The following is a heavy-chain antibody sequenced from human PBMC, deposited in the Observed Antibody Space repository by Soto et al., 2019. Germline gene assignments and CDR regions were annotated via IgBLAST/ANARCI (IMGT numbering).Heavy chain of an antibody. J-gene: IGHJ4*02. CDR3: ARGTVHFDY. Sequence: QVQLMESGGGVVQPGRSLRLSCAASGFTFNTYGIHWVRQAPGKGLEWVAVIWYAGSNKYYADSVKGRFTISRDNSKNTLYMQMNSRRAEDPAVYYCARGTVHFDYWGQGTLVTVSS. V-gene: IGHV3-33*01. CDR2: IWYAGSNK. CDR1: GFTFNTYG. D-gene: IGHD4-17*01.